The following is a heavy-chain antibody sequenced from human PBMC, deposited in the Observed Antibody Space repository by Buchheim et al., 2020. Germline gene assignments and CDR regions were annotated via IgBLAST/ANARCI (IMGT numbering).Heavy chain of an antibody. CDR3: ARDFCGGDCYLFDY. Sequence: EVQLVESGGGLVQPGGSLRLSCAASGFTFSTYSMSWVRQAPGKGLEWVAKIKQDGSEKYYVDSVKGRFTISRENAKNSLYLHMNSLRAEDTAVYYCARDFCGGDCYLFDYWGQGTL. CDR1: GFTFSTYS. J-gene: IGHJ4*02. V-gene: IGHV3-7*01. CDR2: IKQDGSEK. D-gene: IGHD2-21*02.